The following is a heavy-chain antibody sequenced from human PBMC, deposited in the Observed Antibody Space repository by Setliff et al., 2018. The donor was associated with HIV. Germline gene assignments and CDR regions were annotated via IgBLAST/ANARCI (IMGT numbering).Heavy chain of an antibody. CDR3: ASLSSGSDWYFDL. Sequence: SETLSLTCTVSGGSISSYYWSWFRQPPGKGLEWIGYIYYSGSSNYNPSLKSRVAISVDTSKNHFSLKLSSVTAADTAVYYCASLSSGSDWYFDLWGRGTLVTVSS. D-gene: IGHD3-22*01. CDR1: GGSISSYY. V-gene: IGHV4-59*01. J-gene: IGHJ2*01. CDR2: IYYSGSS.